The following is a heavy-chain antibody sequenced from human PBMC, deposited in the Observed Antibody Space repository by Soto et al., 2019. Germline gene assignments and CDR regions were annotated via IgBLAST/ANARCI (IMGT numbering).Heavy chain of an antibody. D-gene: IGHD4-17*01. CDR3: ARVRSVSTVTTEFDY. J-gene: IGHJ4*02. CDR2: ISYDGSNK. Sequence: QVQLVESGGGVVQPGRSLRLSCAASGFTFSSYAMHWVRQAPGKGLEWVAVISYDGSNKYYADSVKGRFTISRDNSKNPLYLQMNSLRAEDTAVYYCARVRSVSTVTTEFDYWGQGTLVTVSS. V-gene: IGHV3-30-3*01. CDR1: GFTFSSYA.